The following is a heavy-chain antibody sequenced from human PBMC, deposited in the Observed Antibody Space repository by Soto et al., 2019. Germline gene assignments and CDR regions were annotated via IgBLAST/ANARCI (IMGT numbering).Heavy chain of an antibody. CDR3: APMGV. J-gene: IGHJ6*02. Sequence: GGSLRLSCATSVFTFSSYAMSWVRQAPGKGLEWVSAISGSDNSTYYADSVKGRFTISRDNSKNTLYLQMSSLRADDTAVYYRAPMGVWGQGTTVTVSS. CDR1: VFTFSSYA. V-gene: IGHV3-23*01. CDR2: ISGSDNST.